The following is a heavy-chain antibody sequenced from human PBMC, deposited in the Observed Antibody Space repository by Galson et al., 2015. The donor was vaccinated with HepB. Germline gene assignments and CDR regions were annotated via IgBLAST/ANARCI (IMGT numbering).Heavy chain of an antibody. CDR3: ARIQFDYAKYYGIDA. J-gene: IGHJ6*02. CDR2: IARYYEK. V-gene: IGHV2-70*01. D-gene: IGHD3-16*01. CDR1: GFSLRSSGMC. Sequence: PALVKPTQTLTLTCTFSGFSLRSSGMCLTWIRQPPGRALEWFAPIARYYEKYYSTSLKTRLTISKDTSKNQVVLRMTNMDPVDTATYYCARIQFDYAKYYGIDAWGQGTTVTVSS.